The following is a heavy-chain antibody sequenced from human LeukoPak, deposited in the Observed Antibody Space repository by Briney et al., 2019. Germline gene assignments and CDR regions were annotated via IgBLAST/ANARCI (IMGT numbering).Heavy chain of an antibody. CDR2: IYSGGST. V-gene: IGHV3-66*01. Sequence: PGGSLRLSCAASGFTVSSNYMSWVRQAPGKGLEWVSVIYSGGSTYYADSVKGRFTISRDNSKNTLYLQMNSLRAEDTAVYYCAKDLMSSSWYADYWGQGTLVTVSS. D-gene: IGHD6-13*01. CDR1: GFTVSSNY. J-gene: IGHJ4*02. CDR3: AKDLMSSSWYADY.